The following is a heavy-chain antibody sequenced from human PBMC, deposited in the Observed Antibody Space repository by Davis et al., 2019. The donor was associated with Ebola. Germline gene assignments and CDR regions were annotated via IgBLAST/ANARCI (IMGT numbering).Heavy chain of an antibody. CDR1: GFTFSNFA. Sequence: GESLKISCAASGFTFSNFALTWVRQSPGKGLEWVANIKQDGSEKYYVDSVKGRFTISRDNAKNSLYLQMDSLRADDTAVYYCAKDTGYDPEGWFDPWGQGTLVTVSS. V-gene: IGHV3-7*03. CDR3: AKDTGYDPEGWFDP. D-gene: IGHD3-3*01. J-gene: IGHJ5*02. CDR2: IKQDGSEK.